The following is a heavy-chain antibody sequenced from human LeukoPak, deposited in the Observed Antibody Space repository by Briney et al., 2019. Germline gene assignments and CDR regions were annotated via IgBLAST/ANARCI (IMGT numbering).Heavy chain of an antibody. CDR2: IWYDGSNK. CDR3: ACGVGCLWGGLDF. Sequence: GGSLTLSCAASGYSFSSYGMHWLRQAPGKGLEWVAVIWYDGSNKYYADSVKGRFTISRDNSKNTLYQLMNSLRAEDTAVYSCACGVGCLWGGLDFWGQGTLVTVSS. D-gene: IGHD3-16*01. CDR1: GYSFSSYG. J-gene: IGHJ4*02. V-gene: IGHV3-33*08.